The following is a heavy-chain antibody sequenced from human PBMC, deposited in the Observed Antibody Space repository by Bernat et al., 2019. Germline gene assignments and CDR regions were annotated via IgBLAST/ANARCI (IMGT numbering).Heavy chain of an antibody. CDR1: GGSISSYY. Sequence: QLQLQESGSGLVKPSQTLSLTCAVSGGSISSYYWSWIRQPPGKGLEWIGYIYYSGSTNYNPSLKSRVTISVDTSKNQFSLKLSSVTAADTAVYYCARHRTIVGATGTFDIWGRGTMVTVSS. V-gene: IGHV4-59*08. CDR3: ARHRTIVGATGTFDI. CDR2: IYYSGST. J-gene: IGHJ3*02. D-gene: IGHD1-26*01.